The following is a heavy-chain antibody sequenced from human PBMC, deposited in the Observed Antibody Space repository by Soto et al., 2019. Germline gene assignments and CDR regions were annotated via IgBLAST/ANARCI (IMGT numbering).Heavy chain of an antibody. J-gene: IGHJ5*02. CDR3: ARAHAYTVGTTALQGWFDP. CDR2: IYNRGST. D-gene: IGHD2-2*02. CDR1: GASISRGGSS. Sequence: LSLTCAVSGASISRGGSSWSWIRQAPGTGLEWIRYIYNRGSTNQNPSLKGRVSISIDTSKNQFSLRLRSVTAADTAVYYCARAHAYTVGTTALQGWFDPWGHGTLVTVSS. V-gene: IGHV4-30-2*01.